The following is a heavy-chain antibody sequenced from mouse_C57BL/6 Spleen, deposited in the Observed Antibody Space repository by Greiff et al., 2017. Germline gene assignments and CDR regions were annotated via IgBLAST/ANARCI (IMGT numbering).Heavy chain of an antibody. Sequence: VQLQQSGAELARPGASVKLSCQASGYTFTSYGLSWVKQRTGQGLAWIGEIYSRSGNTYYYEKFKGKAPLTADKSSSTAYMEVRSLTSEDSAVYFCARGVTTVVAQYYYAMDYWGQGTSVTVSS. CDR3: ARGVTTVVAQYYYAMDY. D-gene: IGHD1-1*01. V-gene: IGHV1-81*01. J-gene: IGHJ4*01. CDR1: GYTFTSYG. CDR2: IYSRSGNT.